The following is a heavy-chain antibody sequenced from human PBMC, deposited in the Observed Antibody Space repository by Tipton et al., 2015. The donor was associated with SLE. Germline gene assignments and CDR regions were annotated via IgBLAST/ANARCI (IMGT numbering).Heavy chain of an antibody. CDR1: GGSISRGSYY. V-gene: IGHV4-61*02. Sequence: LRLSCTVSGGSISRGSYYWSWIRQPAGKGLEWIGRIFTIGSTNYNPSLKSQVTISVDTSKNQFSLRLSSVTAADTAVYYCARFGGYCSSSSCYEVFDYWGQGTLVTVSS. J-gene: IGHJ4*02. CDR2: IFTIGST. CDR3: ARFGGYCSSSSCYEVFDY. D-gene: IGHD2-2*01.